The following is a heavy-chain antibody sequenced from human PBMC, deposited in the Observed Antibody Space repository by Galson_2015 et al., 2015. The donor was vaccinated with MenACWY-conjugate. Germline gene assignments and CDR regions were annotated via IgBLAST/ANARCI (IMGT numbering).Heavy chain of an antibody. D-gene: IGHD3-16*02. CDR2: ITSSSTTI. CDR3: ASDREDYELVWGTYRPHYFDY. V-gene: IGHV3-48*02. Sequence: SLRLSCAASGFTFSSYSMNWVRQAPGKGLEWVSYITSSSTTIYYADSVKGRFTISRDNAKNSLYLQMNSLRDEDTAVYYCASDREDYELVWGTYRPHYFDYWGRGTLLTVSS. CDR1: GFTFSSYS. J-gene: IGHJ4*01.